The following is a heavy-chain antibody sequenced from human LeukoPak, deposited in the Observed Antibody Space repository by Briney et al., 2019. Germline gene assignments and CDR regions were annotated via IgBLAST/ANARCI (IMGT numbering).Heavy chain of an antibody. D-gene: IGHD5-18*01. V-gene: IGHV3-7*01. J-gene: IGHJ4*02. CDR2: IKQDGSVE. Sequence: GGSLRLSCAASGFTFENYWMSWVRQAPGKGPEWVANIKQDGSVEHYLDSVKGRFTISRDNAKNSLILQMNSLRADDTAMYYCARWAGVTDYWGQGTLVTVSA. CDR1: GFTFENYW. CDR3: ARWAGVTDY.